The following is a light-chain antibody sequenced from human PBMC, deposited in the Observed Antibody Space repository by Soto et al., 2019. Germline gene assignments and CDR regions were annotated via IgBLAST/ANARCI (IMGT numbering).Light chain of an antibody. CDR1: QSVSSY. V-gene: IGKV3-20*01. CDR3: HQYNFTPWT. Sequence: EVVLTQSPGTLSLSPGERATLSCRASQSVSSYFAWYQQRPGQAPRLLIYAASSRATGIPDRFSGSGSGTDFPLTISRLEPEDFAMYYCHQYNFTPWTFGQGTKVEIK. CDR2: AAS. J-gene: IGKJ1*01.